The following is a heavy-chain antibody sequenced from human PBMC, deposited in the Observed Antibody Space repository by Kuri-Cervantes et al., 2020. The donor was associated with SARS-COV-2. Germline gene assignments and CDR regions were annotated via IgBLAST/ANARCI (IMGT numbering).Heavy chain of an antibody. D-gene: IGHD3-22*01. J-gene: IGHJ4*02. CDR3: TRAGYDNSGYYYSFDF. V-gene: IGHV4-59*01. CDR1: GGSISGYY. Sequence: GSLRLSCTVSGGSISGYYWSWIRQPPGKGLEWIGYIYYSGSTNYNPSLKSRVTISVDTSKNQFSLKLTSVTAADTAVYYCTRAGYDNSGYYYSFDFWGQGTLVTVSS. CDR2: IYYSGST.